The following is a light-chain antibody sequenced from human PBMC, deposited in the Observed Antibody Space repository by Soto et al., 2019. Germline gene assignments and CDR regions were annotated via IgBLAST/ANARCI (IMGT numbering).Light chain of an antibody. Sequence: QSALAQPASVSGSPGQSIAISCTGTSSDVGGYNYVSWYQQHPGKAPKLMISEVSNRPSGVSNRFSGSKSGNTASLTISGLQAKDESDYYCSSYTSTSTYVFGTGTKVTVL. CDR3: SSYTSTSTYV. CDR2: EVS. J-gene: IGLJ1*01. CDR1: SSDVGGYNY. V-gene: IGLV2-14*01.